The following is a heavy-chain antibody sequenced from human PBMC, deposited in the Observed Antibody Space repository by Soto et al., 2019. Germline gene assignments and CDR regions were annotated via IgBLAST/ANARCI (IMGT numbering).Heavy chain of an antibody. CDR2: IKQDGSEK. CDR3: ARDRNGGIAAAGESFDY. V-gene: IGHV3-7*03. CDR1: GFTFSSYW. D-gene: IGHD6-13*01. Sequence: HPGGSLRLSCAASGFTFSSYWMSWVRQAPGKWLEWVANIKQDGSEKYYVDSVKGRFTISRDNAKNSLYLQMNSLRAEDTAVYYCARDRNGGIAAAGESFDYWGQGTLVTVSS. J-gene: IGHJ4*02.